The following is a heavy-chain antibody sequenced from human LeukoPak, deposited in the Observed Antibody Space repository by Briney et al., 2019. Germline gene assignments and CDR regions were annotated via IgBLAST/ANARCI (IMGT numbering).Heavy chain of an antibody. Sequence: GRSLRLSCAVSGFTFSSYGMHWVRQAPGKGLEWVAVISYDGSNKYYGDSVKGRFTISRDNSKNTLYLQMNSLRAEDTAVYYCAKDLQLLYYYYYGMDVWGQGTTVTVSS. CDR3: AKDLQLLYYYYYGMDV. J-gene: IGHJ6*02. D-gene: IGHD2-2*01. V-gene: IGHV3-30*18. CDR2: ISYDGSNK. CDR1: GFTFSSYG.